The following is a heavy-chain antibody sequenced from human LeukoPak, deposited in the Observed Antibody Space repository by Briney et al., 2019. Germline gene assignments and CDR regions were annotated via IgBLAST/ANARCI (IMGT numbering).Heavy chain of an antibody. CDR1: GYTFTSYD. CDR3: ARAPLRYSSSSGYSRTRGGAFDI. J-gene: IGHJ3*02. Sequence: ASVKVSCKASGYTFTSYDINWVRQATGQGLEWMGWMNPNSGNTGYAQKFQGRVTMTRNTSISTAYMELSSLRSEDTAVYYCARAPLRYSSSSGYSRTRGGAFDIWGQGTMVTVSS. CDR2: MNPNSGNT. D-gene: IGHD6-6*01. V-gene: IGHV1-8*01.